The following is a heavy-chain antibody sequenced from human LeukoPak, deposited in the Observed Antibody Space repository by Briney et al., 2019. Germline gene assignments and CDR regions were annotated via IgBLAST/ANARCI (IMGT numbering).Heavy chain of an antibody. J-gene: IGHJ4*02. CDR2: IYYSGNT. Sequence: WETLSLTCTVSGGSIGPYYWSWIRQPPGKGLEWLGYIYYSGNTDYNPSLKSRVAISVDTSKNQFSLKLSSVTAADTAVYYCARSTGSTMFIDYWGQGTLVTVFS. CDR3: ARSTGSTMFIDY. CDR1: GGSIGPYY. V-gene: IGHV4-59*01. D-gene: IGHD3-10*02.